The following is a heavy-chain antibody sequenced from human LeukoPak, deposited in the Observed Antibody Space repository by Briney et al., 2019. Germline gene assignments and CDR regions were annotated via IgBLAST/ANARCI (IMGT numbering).Heavy chain of an antibody. CDR3: AKRLGDY. D-gene: IGHD6-25*01. CDR2: ISGSGATT. J-gene: IGHJ4*02. CDR1: GFTFSSYW. V-gene: IGHV3-23*01. Sequence: GGSLRLSCAASGFTFSSYWMSWVRQAPGKGLEWVSAISGSGATTYYADSVKGRFTISRDNSKNTLYLQMSSLRAEDAAVYYCAKRLGDYWGQGTLVTVSS.